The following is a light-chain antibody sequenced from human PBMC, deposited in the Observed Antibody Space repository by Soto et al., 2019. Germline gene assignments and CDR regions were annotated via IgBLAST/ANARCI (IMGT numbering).Light chain of an antibody. CDR3: QQYNNWPPIT. J-gene: IGKJ5*01. Sequence: EIVMTQSPVTLSVSPGERATLSCRASQSVSSSLAWYQQKPGQAPRLLVYGASTRATGVPARFSGSGSGTEFTITISSLQSEDFAVYYCQQYNNWPPITFGQGTRLEIK. V-gene: IGKV3-15*01. CDR2: GAS. CDR1: QSVSSS.